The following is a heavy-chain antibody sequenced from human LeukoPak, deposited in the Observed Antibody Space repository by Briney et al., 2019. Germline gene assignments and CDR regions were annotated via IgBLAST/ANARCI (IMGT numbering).Heavy chain of an antibody. CDR2: ISYDGSSK. J-gene: IGHJ5*02. CDR1: GITLSSYA. D-gene: IGHD2-2*01. V-gene: IGHV3-30*04. CDR3: ARDPGCSSTSCYGNWFDP. Sequence: GGSLRLSCAASGITLSSYAMRWVRQAPGKGLEWVAVISYDGSSKYYADSVKGRFTISRDNSKNTLYLQMNSLRAEDTAVYYCARDPGCSSTSCYGNWFDPWGQGTLVTVSS.